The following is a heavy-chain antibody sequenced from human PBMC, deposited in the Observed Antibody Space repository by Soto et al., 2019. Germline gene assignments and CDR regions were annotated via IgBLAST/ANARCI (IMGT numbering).Heavy chain of an antibody. CDR1: GGSISSYY. J-gene: IGHJ5*02. CDR2: IYYSGST. Sequence: PSETLSLTCTVSGGSISSYYWSWIRQPPGKGLEWIGSIYYSGSTNYNPSLKSRVTISVDTSKNQFSLKLSSVTAADTAVYYCARDATSYNWFDPWGQGTLVTVPS. D-gene: IGHD6-6*01. V-gene: IGHV4-59*01. CDR3: ARDATSYNWFDP.